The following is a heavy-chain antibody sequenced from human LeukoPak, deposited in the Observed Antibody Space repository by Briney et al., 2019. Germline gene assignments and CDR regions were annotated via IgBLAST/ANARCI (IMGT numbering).Heavy chain of an antibody. CDR3: ARDQGIFDY. J-gene: IGHJ4*02. CDR1: GFTVSSHY. Sequence: GGSLRLSCAASGFTVSSHYMSWVRQAPGKGLKWVSVIYSDGSTYYADSVKGRFTISRDNAKNSLYLQMNSLRDEDSAVYYCARDQGIFDYWGQGTLVTVSS. CDR2: IYSDGST. V-gene: IGHV3-53*01.